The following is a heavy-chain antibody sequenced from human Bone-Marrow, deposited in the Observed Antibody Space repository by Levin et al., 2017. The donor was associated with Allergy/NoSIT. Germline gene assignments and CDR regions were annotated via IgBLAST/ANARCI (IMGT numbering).Heavy chain of an antibody. CDR2: IWYDGSNK. D-gene: IGHD3-22*01. J-gene: IGHJ4*02. CDR3: AREARYYDSSGYYYETFDY. Sequence: SCAASGFTFSSYGMHWVRQAPGKGLEWVAVIWYDGSNKYYADSVKGRFTISRDNSKNTLYLQMNSLRAEDTAVYYCAREARYYDSSGYYYETFDYWGQGTLVTVSS. CDR1: GFTFSSYG. V-gene: IGHV3-33*01.